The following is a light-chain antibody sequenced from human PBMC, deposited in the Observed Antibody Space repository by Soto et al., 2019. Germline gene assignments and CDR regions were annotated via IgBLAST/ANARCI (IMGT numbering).Light chain of an antibody. CDR2: KAS. CDR3: QQYNSYAQGFT. J-gene: IGKJ3*01. CDR1: SVNSW. V-gene: IGKV1-5*03. Sequence: SVNSWLAWYQQKPGKAPKLLIYKASTLESGVPSRFSGSGSGTEFTLTISSLQPDDFATYHCQQYNSYAQGFTLGPGTKVDIK.